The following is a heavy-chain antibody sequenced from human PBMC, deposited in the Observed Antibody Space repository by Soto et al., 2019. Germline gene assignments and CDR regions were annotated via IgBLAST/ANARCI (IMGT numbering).Heavy chain of an antibody. CDR2: INAGNGNT. CDR1: GYTFTSYA. D-gene: IGHD3-3*01. Sequence: ASVKVSCKASGYTFTSYAMHWVRQAPGQRLEWMGWINAGNGNTKYSQKFQGRVTITRDTSASTAYMELSSLRSEDTAVYYCARTTLNYDFWSGHDVFDIWGQGTMVTVSS. CDR3: ARTTLNYDFWSGHDVFDI. V-gene: IGHV1-3*01. J-gene: IGHJ3*02.